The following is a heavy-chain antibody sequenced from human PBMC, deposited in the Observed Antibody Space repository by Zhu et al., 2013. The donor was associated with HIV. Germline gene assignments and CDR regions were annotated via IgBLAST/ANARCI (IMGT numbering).Heavy chain of an antibody. D-gene: IGHD1-26*01. V-gene: IGHV4-38-2*01. CDR1: VTQSVIVTT. Sequence: QVQLQESGPGLVEAFGDPCPSPALCLVTQSVIVTTGTGIRQSPGKGLEWIGSIYHSGKTYHSPSLKSRVTISVDTSKNHFSLKLSSVTAADTAVYYCARRLVGVTVYFDYWGQGTLVTVSS. CDR2: IYHSGKT. J-gene: IGHJ4*02. CDR3: ARRLVGVTVYFDY.